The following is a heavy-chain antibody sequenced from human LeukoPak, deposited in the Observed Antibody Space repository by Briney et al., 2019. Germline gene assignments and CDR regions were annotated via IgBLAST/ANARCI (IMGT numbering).Heavy chain of an antibody. J-gene: IGHJ5*02. CDR3: ARAYYYDSSGYKNWFDP. V-gene: IGHV3-21*01. CDR2: ISSSSSDI. CDR1: GFTFSNYG. Sequence: GGSLRLSCAASGFTFSNYGMNWVRQAPGKGLEWVSSISSSSSDIYYADSVKGRFTISRDNAKNSLYLQMNSLRAEDTAVYYCARAYYYDSSGYKNWFDPWGQGTLVTVSS. D-gene: IGHD3-22*01.